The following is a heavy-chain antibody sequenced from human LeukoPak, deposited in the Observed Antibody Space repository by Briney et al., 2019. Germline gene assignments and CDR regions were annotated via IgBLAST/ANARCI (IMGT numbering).Heavy chain of an antibody. D-gene: IGHD6-13*01. V-gene: IGHV3-74*01. CDR1: GFTFSSNW. Sequence: GGSLRLSCAASGFTFSSNWMHWVRQAPGKGLVWVSHISTDARTITHADFVKGRFTISRDNAKNAVYLQMNSLRAEDTALYYCVRGQATAWGLDYWGQGTLVTVSS. CDR3: VRGQATAWGLDY. CDR2: ISTDARTI. J-gene: IGHJ4*02.